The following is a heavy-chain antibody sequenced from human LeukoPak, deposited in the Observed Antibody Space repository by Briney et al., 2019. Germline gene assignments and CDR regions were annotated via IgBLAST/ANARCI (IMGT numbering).Heavy chain of an antibody. CDR2: IWYDGSNK. V-gene: IGHV3-33*01. J-gene: IGHJ4*02. CDR1: GFTFSSYG. D-gene: IGHD2-15*01. CDR3: ATGGRSGVAFES. Sequence: GGSLRLSCAASGFTFSSYGMHWVRQAPGKGLEWVAVIWYDGSNKYYADSVKGRFTISRDNSKNTLYLQMNSLRAEDTAVYYCATGGRSGVAFESWGQGTLVTVSS.